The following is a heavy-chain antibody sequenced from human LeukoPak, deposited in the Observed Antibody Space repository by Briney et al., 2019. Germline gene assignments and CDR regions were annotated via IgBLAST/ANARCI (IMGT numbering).Heavy chain of an antibody. V-gene: IGHV3-21*01. CDR2: ITSSNSYI. CDR1: GFTFSSYT. D-gene: IGHD3-22*01. J-gene: IGHJ4*02. Sequence: GGSLRLSCAPSGFTFSSYTMNWVRQAPGKGLEWVSSITSSNSYISYADSVKGQFTIFRNNAKISLYLQMNSLRAEDTAVYYCARPQYYYYDSSGPSGGVGYFDYWGQGTLVTVSS. CDR3: ARPQYYYYDSSGPSGGVGYFDY.